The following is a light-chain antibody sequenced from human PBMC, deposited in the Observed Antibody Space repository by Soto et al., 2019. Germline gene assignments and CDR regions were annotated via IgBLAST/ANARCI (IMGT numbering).Light chain of an antibody. J-gene: IGLJ1*01. Sequence: QSVLTQPASVSGSPGQSITISCTGTSSDVGGHNYVSWYQQHPGKAPKLMIYAVSNRPSGVSNRFSGSKSGNTATLTISGPQAEDEADYYCCSYTVSGTYVFGTGTKVTVL. CDR3: CSYTVSGTYV. CDR1: SSDVGGHNY. V-gene: IGLV2-14*01. CDR2: AVS.